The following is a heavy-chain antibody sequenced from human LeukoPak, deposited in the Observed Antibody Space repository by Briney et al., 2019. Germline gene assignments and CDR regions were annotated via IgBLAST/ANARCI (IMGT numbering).Heavy chain of an antibody. Sequence: PGGSLRLSCAASGFTFSSYEMNWVRQAPGKGLEWVAVISYDGSNKYYADSVKGRFTISRDNSKNTLYLQMNSLRAEDTAVYYCARDFEPFCGGDCYLPFQHWGQGTLVTVSS. CDR2: ISYDGSNK. J-gene: IGHJ1*01. CDR1: GFTFSSYE. D-gene: IGHD2-21*02. V-gene: IGHV3-30*04. CDR3: ARDFEPFCGGDCYLPFQH.